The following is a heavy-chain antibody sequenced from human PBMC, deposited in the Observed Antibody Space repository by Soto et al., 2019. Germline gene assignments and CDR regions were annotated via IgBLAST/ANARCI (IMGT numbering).Heavy chain of an antibody. J-gene: IGHJ4*02. Sequence: EVQLVESGGGLVQPGGSLRLSCAASGFTFSSYSMNWVRQAPGKGLEWVSYISSSSSTIYYADSVKGRFTISRDNAKNSLYLQMNSLRDDDTAVYYCARGEAAAPYWGQGTLVTVSS. CDR3: ARGEAAAPY. V-gene: IGHV3-48*02. D-gene: IGHD6-13*01. CDR2: ISSSSSTI. CDR1: GFTFSSYS.